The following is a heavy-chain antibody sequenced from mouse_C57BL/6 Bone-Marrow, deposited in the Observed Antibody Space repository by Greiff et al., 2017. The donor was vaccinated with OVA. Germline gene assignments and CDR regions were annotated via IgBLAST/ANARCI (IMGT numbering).Heavy chain of an antibody. J-gene: IGHJ3*01. CDR1: GFTFSDYG. CDR2: ISNLAYSI. CDR3: ASLITPGFDY. V-gene: IGHV5-15*01. Sequence: EVQGVESGGGLVQPGGSLKLSCAASGFTFSDYGMAWVRQAPRKGPEWVAFISNLAYSIYYADTVTGRFTISRENAKNTLYLEMSSLRSEDTAMYYCASLITPGFDYWGQGTLVTVSA.